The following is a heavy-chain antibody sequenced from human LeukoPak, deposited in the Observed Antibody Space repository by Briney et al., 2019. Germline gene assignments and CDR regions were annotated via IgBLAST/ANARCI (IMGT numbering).Heavy chain of an antibody. J-gene: IGHJ4*02. V-gene: IGHV4-39*01. D-gene: IGHD6-19*01. CDR3: ASLAVAGLSEGY. CDR1: GGSISSDSYY. CDR2: IYYSGST. Sequence: SETLSLTCTVSGGSISSDSYYRAWIRQPPGKGLEWIASIYYSGSTYYNPSLKSRVTISVDTSRNQFSLKLSSVTAADTAVYYCASLAVAGLSEGYWGQGTLVIVSS.